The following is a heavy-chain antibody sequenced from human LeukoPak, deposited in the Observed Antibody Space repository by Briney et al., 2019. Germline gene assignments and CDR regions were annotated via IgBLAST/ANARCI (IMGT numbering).Heavy chain of an antibody. Sequence: PSETLSLTCTVSGGSISSSSYYWGWIRQPPGKGLEWIGSIYYRGNTYYNPSLKSRVTISVDTSKNQFSLKLSSVTAADTAVFYCAGQTNYDSDYFDYWGQGTLVTVSS. CDR3: AGQTNYDSDYFDY. V-gene: IGHV4-39*01. CDR1: GGSISSSSYY. D-gene: IGHD3-22*01. CDR2: IYYRGNT. J-gene: IGHJ4*02.